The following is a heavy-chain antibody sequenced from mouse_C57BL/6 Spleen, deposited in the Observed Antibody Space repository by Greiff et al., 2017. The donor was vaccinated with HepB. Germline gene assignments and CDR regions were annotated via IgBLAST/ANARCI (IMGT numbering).Heavy chain of an antibody. J-gene: IGHJ3*01. CDR3: ARFYDGYYALFAY. CDR1: GYTFTSYW. V-gene: IGHV1-52*01. Sequence: QVQLQQPGAELVRPGSSVKLSCKASGYTFTSYWMHWVKQRPIQGLEWIGNIDPSDSETHYNQKFKDKATLTVDKSSSTAYMQLSSLTSEDSAVYYCARFYDGYYALFAYWGQGTLVTVSA. D-gene: IGHD2-3*01. CDR2: IDPSDSET.